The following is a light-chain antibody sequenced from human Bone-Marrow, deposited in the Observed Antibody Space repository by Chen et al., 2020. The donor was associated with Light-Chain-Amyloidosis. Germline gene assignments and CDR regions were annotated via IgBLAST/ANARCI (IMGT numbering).Light chain of an antibody. CDR1: QSVSTN. CDR2: GAS. Sequence: EIVMRQSPATLSVSPGERATLSCRASQSVSTNLAWYQQKPGQAPRLLIYGASARPTGIPAGFSGSGSGTDFTLTISSLQSEDSAVYYWQQYYNWPRTFGQGTKVEIK. J-gene: IGKJ1*01. V-gene: IGKV3-15*01. CDR3: QQYYNWPRT.